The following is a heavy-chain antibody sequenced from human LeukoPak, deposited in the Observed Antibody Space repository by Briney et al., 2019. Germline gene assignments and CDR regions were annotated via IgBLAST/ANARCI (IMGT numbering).Heavy chain of an antibody. CDR2: INSSGGGT. Sequence: ASVKVSCKASGYTFTNYYIHWVRQAPGQGLEWMGIINSSGGGTSYAQNFQGRVTMTRDTSTSTVYMELSSLRSEDTAVYYCARDINSGGADFDYWGQGTLVTVSS. J-gene: IGHJ4*02. CDR1: GYTFTNYY. D-gene: IGHD3-10*01. CDR3: ARDINSGGADFDY. V-gene: IGHV1-46*01.